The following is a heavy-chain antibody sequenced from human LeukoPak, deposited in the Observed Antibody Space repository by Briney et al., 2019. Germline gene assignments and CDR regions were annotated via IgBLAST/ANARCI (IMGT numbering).Heavy chain of an antibody. CDR2: MNPNSGNT. D-gene: IGHD5-12*01. Sequence: ASVKVSCTASGYTFTSYGISWVRQAPGQGLEWMGWMNPNSGNTGYAQKFQGRVTMTRNTSISTAYMELSSLRSEDTAVYYCARGGRVATNDDYWGQGTLVTVSS. V-gene: IGHV1-8*02. CDR3: ARGGRVATNDDY. J-gene: IGHJ4*02. CDR1: GYTFTSYG.